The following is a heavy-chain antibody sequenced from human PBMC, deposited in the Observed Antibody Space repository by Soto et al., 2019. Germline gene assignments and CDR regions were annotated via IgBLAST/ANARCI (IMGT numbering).Heavy chain of an antibody. CDR3: AKDQGGYMVSGMDV. D-gene: IGHD2-2*02. CDR2: INPNSGAT. Sequence: ASVKVSCKASGYTFTDYYIYWLRQAPGHGLEWMGWINPNSGATNYAHNFQGRVTMTRDTSIRAAYMELSRLSSDDTAVYYCAKDQGGYMVSGMDVWGQGTTVTVSS. J-gene: IGHJ6*02. V-gene: IGHV1-2*02. CDR1: GYTFTDYY.